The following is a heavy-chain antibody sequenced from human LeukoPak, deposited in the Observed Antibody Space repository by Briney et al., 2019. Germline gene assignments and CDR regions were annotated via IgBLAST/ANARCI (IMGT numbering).Heavy chain of an antibody. Sequence: SETLSLTRAVSGYSISSGYYWGWIRQPPGKGLEWIGSIYYSGSTYYNPSLKSRVTISVDTSKNQFSLKLSSVTAADTAVYYCASLEGLRDPWGQGTLVTVSS. V-gene: IGHV4-38-2*01. CDR3: ASLEGLRDP. CDR2: IYYSGST. D-gene: IGHD3-16*01. CDR1: GYSISSGYY. J-gene: IGHJ5*02.